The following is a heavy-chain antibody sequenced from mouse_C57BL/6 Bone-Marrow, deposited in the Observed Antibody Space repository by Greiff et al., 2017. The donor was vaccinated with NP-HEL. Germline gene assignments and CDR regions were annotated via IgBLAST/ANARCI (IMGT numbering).Heavy chain of an antibody. D-gene: IGHD2-4*01. V-gene: IGHV5-12*01. CDR3: ARQKGYDSPWFAY. CDR2: ISNGGGST. J-gene: IGHJ3*01. Sequence: EVKLMESGGGLVQPGGSLQLSCAASGFTFSDYYMYWVRPTPEKRLEWVAYISNGGGSTYYPDTVKGRFTISRDNAKNTLYLQMSRLKAEDTAMYYCARQKGYDSPWFAYWGQGTLVTVSA. CDR1: GFTFSDYY.